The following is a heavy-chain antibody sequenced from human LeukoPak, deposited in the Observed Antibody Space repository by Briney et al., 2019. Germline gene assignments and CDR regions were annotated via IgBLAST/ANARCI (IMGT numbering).Heavy chain of an antibody. CDR3: ARAQAYCSSTSCYWGDYFDY. Sequence: ASVKVSCKASGYTFTSYGISWVRQAPGQGLEWMGWISAYNGNTNYTQKLQGRVTMTTDTSTSTAYVELRSLRSDDTAVYYCARAQAYCSSTSCYWGDYFDYWGQGTLVTVSS. J-gene: IGHJ4*02. D-gene: IGHD2-2*01. V-gene: IGHV1-18*01. CDR2: ISAYNGNT. CDR1: GYTFTSYG.